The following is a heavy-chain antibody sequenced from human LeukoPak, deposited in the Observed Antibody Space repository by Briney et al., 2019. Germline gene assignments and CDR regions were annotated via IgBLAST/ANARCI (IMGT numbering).Heavy chain of an antibody. Sequence: SETLSLTCEDSGYSISSDKYWGWIRQPPGKGLEWIGTIYHTGSTFYNPSLKSRVSISVDTSKNQFSLRFTSVTAADTAIYYCARSHSGWQGHNNWFDPWGQGTLVTVSS. D-gene: IGHD6-19*01. V-gene: IGHV4-38-2*01. J-gene: IGHJ5*02. CDR2: IYHTGST. CDR1: GYSISSDKY. CDR3: ARSHSGWQGHNNWFDP.